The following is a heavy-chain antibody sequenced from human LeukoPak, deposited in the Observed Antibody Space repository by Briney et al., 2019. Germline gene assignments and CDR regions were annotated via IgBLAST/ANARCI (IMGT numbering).Heavy chain of an antibody. Sequence: PGGSLRLSCAASGFTFSSYNINWVRQAPGKGLEWVSFITSSSDTIYYADSVKGRFTISRDNAKNSLYLQMNSLRAEDTAVYYCARELWELARFDCWGQGTLVTVSS. CDR1: GFTFSSYN. D-gene: IGHD1-26*01. CDR3: ARELWELARFDC. J-gene: IGHJ4*02. CDR2: ITSSSDTI. V-gene: IGHV3-48*01.